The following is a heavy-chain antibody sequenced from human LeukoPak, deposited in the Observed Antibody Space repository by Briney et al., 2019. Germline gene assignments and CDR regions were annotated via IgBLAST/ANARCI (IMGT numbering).Heavy chain of an antibody. V-gene: IGHV3-53*01. Sequence: PGGSLRLSYAASGLTVYTNDMSWVRQAPGKRLEWVSILYSGGRTYYGDSVKGRFTISRDNSRNTLYLQMNSLRAEDTAMYYCTKPGPPDPYWGQGTMVTVSS. CDR1: GLTVYTND. CDR2: LYSGGRT. D-gene: IGHD1-14*01. J-gene: IGHJ3*01. CDR3: TKPGPPDPY.